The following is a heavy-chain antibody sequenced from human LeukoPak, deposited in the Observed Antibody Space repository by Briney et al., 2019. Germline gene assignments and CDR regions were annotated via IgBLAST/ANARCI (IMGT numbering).Heavy chain of an antibody. D-gene: IGHD3-10*01. Sequence: SETLSLTCTVSGDSIITSRYYWAWIRQPPEKGLEWIGSISYSGSTNYDPSLKSRVTISVDTSKNQFSLQLSSVTAADTAFYYCVRERSFFGENYWGQGTLVTVSS. J-gene: IGHJ4*02. CDR2: ISYSGST. V-gene: IGHV4-39*02. CDR1: GDSIITSRYY. CDR3: VRERSFFGENY.